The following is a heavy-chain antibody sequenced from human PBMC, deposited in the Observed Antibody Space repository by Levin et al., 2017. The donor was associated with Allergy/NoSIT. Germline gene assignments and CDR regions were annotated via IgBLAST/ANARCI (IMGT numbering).Heavy chain of an antibody. J-gene: IGHJ4*02. CDR1: GFSLSTSGSA. Sequence: SGPTLVKPTQTLTLTCTFSGFSLSTSGSAVGWIRQPPGKALEWLALIYWDDDKRYSPSLKASLTITKDTSKNQVVLTMTNVGPMDTATYYCSHVSYGSGSYYKFHNWGQGTLVTVSS. D-gene: IGHD3-10*01. CDR2: IYWDDDK. CDR3: SHVSYGSGSYYKFHN. V-gene: IGHV2-5*02.